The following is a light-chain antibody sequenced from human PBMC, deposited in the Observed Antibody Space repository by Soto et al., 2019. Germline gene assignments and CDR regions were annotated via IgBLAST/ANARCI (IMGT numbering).Light chain of an antibody. CDR2: GAS. CDR3: QQYGSTSWT. V-gene: IGKV3-20*01. J-gene: IGKJ1*01. CDR1: QSVSTNY. Sequence: EIVLTQSPGTLSFSPGEGATPSCRASQSVSTNYFAWYQQKPGQAPRLLIYGASTRATGIPDRFSGSGSGTDFTLTISRLEPEDFAVYYCQQYGSTSWTFGQGTKVDIK.